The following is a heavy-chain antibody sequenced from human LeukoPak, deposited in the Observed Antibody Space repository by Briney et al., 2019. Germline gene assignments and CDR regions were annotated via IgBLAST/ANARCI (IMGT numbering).Heavy chain of an antibody. CDR1: GLTVSRNY. CDR3: ARGDGYNFFDS. CDR2: IYIDGNT. Sequence: PGRSLRLSSAASGLTVSRNYMSWVRQAPGKGLEWVSVIYIDGNTYYADSVRGRFTISRDNSKNTVYLQMNSLRAEDTAVYYCARGDGYNFFDSWGQGTLVTVSS. D-gene: IGHD5-24*01. V-gene: IGHV3-66*01. J-gene: IGHJ4*02.